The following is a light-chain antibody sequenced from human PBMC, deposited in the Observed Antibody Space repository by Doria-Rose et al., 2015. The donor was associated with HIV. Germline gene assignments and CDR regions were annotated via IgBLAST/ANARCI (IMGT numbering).Light chain of an antibody. CDR2: WAS. J-gene: IGKJ3*01. V-gene: IGKV4-1*01. Sequence: DIQVTQSPESLGMTLGERATLNCKSNQSLLYTSKNYLAWYQQKPGHPPKLLIYWASTRQSGVPARFSGSGSGTDFTLTISSLEAEDVAVYYCQQYYDTPSFGPGTTVDIK. CDR3: QQYYDTPS. CDR1: QSLLYTSKNY.